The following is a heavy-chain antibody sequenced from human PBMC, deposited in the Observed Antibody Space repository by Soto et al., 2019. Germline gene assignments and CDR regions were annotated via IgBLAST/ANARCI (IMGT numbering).Heavy chain of an antibody. CDR1: GYNFSDYY. CDR3: AREISGGGTLNWFDP. CDR2: VSPKSGGT. J-gene: IGHJ5*02. Sequence: GASVKVSCKASGYNFSDYYIHGVRQAPGQGLEWLGWVSPKSGGTNYAQKFKGRVTMTRDTSSNTVYMDLSGLKSDDTAVFYCAREISGGGTLNWFDPWGQGTLVTVSS. D-gene: IGHD2-8*02. V-gene: IGHV1-2*02.